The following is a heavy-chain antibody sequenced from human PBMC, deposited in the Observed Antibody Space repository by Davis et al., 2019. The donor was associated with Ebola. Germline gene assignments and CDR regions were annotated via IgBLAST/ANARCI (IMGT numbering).Heavy chain of an antibody. V-gene: IGHV3-7*01. CDR1: GFTFRNYW. CDR3: AREWEEDYSENTASGFEWGY. D-gene: IGHD3-22*01. Sequence: GESLKISCAASGFTFRNYWMSWVRQAPGKGLEWVANIKQDGSEKYYVGSVKGRFTISRDNALNSLYLQMNSLRVEDTAVYYCAREWEEDYSENTASGFEWGYWGQGTLVTVSS. CDR2: IKQDGSEK. J-gene: IGHJ4*02.